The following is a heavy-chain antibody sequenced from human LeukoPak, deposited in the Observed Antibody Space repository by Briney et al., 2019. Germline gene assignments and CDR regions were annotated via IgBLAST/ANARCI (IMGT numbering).Heavy chain of an antibody. J-gene: IGHJ4*02. CDR2: IYYSGST. CDR3: ASRETYYYDSSGYSIKY. Sequence: PSETLSLTCTVSGGSISSSSYYWGWIRQPPGKGLEWIGSIYYSGSTYYNPSLKSRVTISVDTSKNQFSLKLRSVTAADTAVYYCASRETYYYDSSGYSIKYWGQGTLVTVSS. D-gene: IGHD3-22*01. V-gene: IGHV4-39*01. CDR1: GGSISSSSYY.